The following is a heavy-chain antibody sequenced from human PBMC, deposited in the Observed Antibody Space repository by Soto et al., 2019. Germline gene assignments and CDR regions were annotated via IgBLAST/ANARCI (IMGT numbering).Heavy chain of an antibody. D-gene: IGHD3-22*01. CDR2: IIPIFGTA. J-gene: IGHJ3*02. Sequence: QVQLVQSGAEVKKPGSSVKVSCKASGGTFSSYAISWVRQAPGQGLEWMGGIIPIFGTANYAQKFQGRVTITADESTSTAYMELSSLRSEDTAVYYCARDYQYYYDSSGPYAAFDIWGQGTMVTVSS. CDR3: ARDYQYYYDSSGPYAAFDI. V-gene: IGHV1-69*01. CDR1: GGTFSSYA.